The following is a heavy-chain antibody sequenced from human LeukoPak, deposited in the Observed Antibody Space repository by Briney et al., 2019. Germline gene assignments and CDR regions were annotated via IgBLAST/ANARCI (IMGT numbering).Heavy chain of an antibody. Sequence: SETLSLTCAVSGGSISSSNWWGWVRQPPGKGLEWIGEIYHSGSTNYNPSLKRRVTISVDKSKNQFSLKLSPVTAADTAVYYCARPRVEGFDPWGQGALVADSS. CDR2: IYHSGST. V-gene: IGHV4-4*02. J-gene: IGHJ5*02. CDR1: GGSISSSNW. D-gene: IGHD3-3*01. CDR3: ARPRVEGFDP.